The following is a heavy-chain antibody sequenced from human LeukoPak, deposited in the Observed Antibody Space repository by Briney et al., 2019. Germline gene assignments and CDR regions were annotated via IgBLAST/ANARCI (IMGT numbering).Heavy chain of an antibody. J-gene: IGHJ4*02. D-gene: IGHD1-26*01. CDR3: ARVGQTGSSHYFDH. CDR2: ISSTSNSK. Sequence: GGSLRPSCAASGFTFSTFAMNWVRQAPGKGLEWVSYISSTSNSKYYADSLKGRFTVSRDNAKNSLYLQLSSLSAEDSAVYYCARVGQTGSSHYFDHWGQGTLVTVSS. V-gene: IGHV3-48*01. CDR1: GFTFSTFA.